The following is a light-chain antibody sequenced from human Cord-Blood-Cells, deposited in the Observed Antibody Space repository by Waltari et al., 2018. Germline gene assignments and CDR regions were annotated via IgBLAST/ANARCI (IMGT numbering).Light chain of an antibody. CDR3: QQYYSYPT. J-gene: IGKJ1*01. CDR1: QGISSY. V-gene: IGKV1-8*01. Sequence: AIRMTQSPSSFPASTGDRVTITCRASQGISSYLAWYHQKPGKAPKLLIYAASTLQSGVPSRFSGSGSGTDFTLTISCLQSEDFATYYCQQYYSYPTFGQGTKVEIK. CDR2: AAS.